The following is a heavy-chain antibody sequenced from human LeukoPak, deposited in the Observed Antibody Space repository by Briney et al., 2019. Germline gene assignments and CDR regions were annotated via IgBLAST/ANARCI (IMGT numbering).Heavy chain of an antibody. J-gene: IGHJ5*02. CDR3: ARQAYGGDSPSFDP. Sequence: GGSLRLSCTASGFTLSNYGMHWARQAPGKGLEWVAVIWYDGSNKYYTDSVKGRFTISRDSSKNTLYLEMNSLRAEDTAVYSCARQAYGGDSPSFDPWGQGTLVTVSS. CDR2: IWYDGSNK. V-gene: IGHV3-33*01. CDR1: GFTLSNYG. D-gene: IGHD4-23*01.